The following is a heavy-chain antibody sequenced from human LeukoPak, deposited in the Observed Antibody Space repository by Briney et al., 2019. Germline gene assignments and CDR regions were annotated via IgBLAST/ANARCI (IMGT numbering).Heavy chain of an antibody. CDR2: IYSGGST. CDR3: AREALYYYDSSGYYYDNWFDP. D-gene: IGHD3-22*01. V-gene: IGHV3-53*01. J-gene: IGHJ5*02. Sequence: GGSLRLSCAASGFTVSSNHMSWVRQAPGKGLEWVSVIYSGGSTYYADSVKGRFTISRDSSKNMLYLQMNSLRAEDTAVYYCAREALYYYDSSGYYYDNWFDPWGQGTLVTVSS. CDR1: GFTVSSNH.